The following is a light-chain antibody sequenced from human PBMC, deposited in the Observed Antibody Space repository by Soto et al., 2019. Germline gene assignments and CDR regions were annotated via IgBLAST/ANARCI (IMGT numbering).Light chain of an antibody. V-gene: IGKV3-20*01. CDR3: QHFGGTTFT. J-gene: IGKJ5*01. Sequence: IVLTQSPDTLSFSPGERATLSCRASQSVGTRLAWYQHKTGQAPSLPMSGASSRATGIPDRFSGSGSGTDFTLTISRLEPEDFAVYYCQHFGGTTFTFGQGTRLEIK. CDR2: GAS. CDR1: QSVGTR.